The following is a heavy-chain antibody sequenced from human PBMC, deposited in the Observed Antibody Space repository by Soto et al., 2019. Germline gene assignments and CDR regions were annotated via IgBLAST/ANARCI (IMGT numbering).Heavy chain of an antibody. D-gene: IGHD5-18*01. V-gene: IGHV5-51*01. CDR2: IYPDDSDT. Sequence: EVQLVPSGAEVKKPGESLQISCKASGYSFSIYWIGWVRQMPGKGLEWMGIIYPDDSDTRYSPSFHGQVIISADKSISTAYLQWSSLKASDTAMYYCARLSPQYNYGDKWGQGTLVTVSS. J-gene: IGHJ4*02. CDR1: GYSFSIYW. CDR3: ARLSPQYNYGDK.